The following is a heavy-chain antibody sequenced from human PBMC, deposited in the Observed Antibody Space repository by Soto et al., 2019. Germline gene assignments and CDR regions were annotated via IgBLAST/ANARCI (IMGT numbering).Heavy chain of an antibody. Sequence: DSLTISCQGSGYTFTQYWIALVRQMPGEGLEWVGIIYPGDSDTRYSPSFQGQVTISADKSINTVYLQWSSLKASDTAMYYCARRGGFGRMYYFDFWGQGTLVTVS. J-gene: IGHJ4*02. V-gene: IGHV5-51*01. CDR3: ARRGGFGRMYYFDF. D-gene: IGHD3-10*01. CDR1: GYTFTQYW. CDR2: IYPGDSDT.